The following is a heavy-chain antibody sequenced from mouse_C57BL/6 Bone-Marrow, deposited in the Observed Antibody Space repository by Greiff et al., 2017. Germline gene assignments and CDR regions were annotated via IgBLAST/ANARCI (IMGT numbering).Heavy chain of an antibody. V-gene: IGHV2-3*01. Sequence: QVQLQQSGPGLVAPSQSLSITCTVSGFSLTSYGVSWVRQPPGKGLEWLGVIRGDGGTNYHSALISRLSISKDKSKSQVCLKLNSLRTDDTATYYCAKEGTGSWYFDVWGTGTTVTVSS. CDR1: GFSLTSYG. CDR2: IRGDGGT. CDR3: AKEGTGSWYFDV. D-gene: IGHD4-1*01. J-gene: IGHJ1*03.